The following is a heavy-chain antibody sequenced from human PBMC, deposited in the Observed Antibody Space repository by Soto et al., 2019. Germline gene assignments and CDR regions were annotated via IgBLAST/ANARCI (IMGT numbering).Heavy chain of an antibody. CDR1: GFTFSSYW. J-gene: IGHJ4*02. V-gene: IGHV3-7*01. CDR2: IKQDGSEK. CDR3: AFERRGGSSSWYFSSY. Sequence: EVQLVESGGGLVQPGGSLRLSCAASGFTFSSYWMSWVRQAPGKGLEWVANIKQDGSEKYYVDSVKGRFTISRDNAKNPLYLQMNSLRAEDTAVYYCAFERRGGSSSWYFSSYWGQGTLVTVSS. D-gene: IGHD6-13*01.